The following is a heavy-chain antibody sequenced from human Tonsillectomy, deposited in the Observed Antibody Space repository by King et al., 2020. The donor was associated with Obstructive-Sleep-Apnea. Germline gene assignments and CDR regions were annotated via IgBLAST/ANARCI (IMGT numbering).Heavy chain of an antibody. D-gene: IGHD5-24*01. CDR1: GYSFTSYW. V-gene: IGHV5-51*01. CDR2: IYPGDSDT. J-gene: IGHJ4*02. Sequence: VQLVESGAEVKKPGESLKISCKGSGYSFTSYWSGWVRQMPGKGLEWIGIIYPGDSDTRYIPSFQGLVTISADKSISAAYLQWSSLKASDTAMYYCARHLEMDSADFDYWGQGTLVTVSS. CDR3: ARHLEMDSADFDY.